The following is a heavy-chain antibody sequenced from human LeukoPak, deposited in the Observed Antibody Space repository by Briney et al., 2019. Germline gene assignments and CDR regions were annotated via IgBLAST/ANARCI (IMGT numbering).Heavy chain of an antibody. CDR3: ARGGGWRSSHVPNDY. CDR2: IKQDGSEK. D-gene: IGHD6-19*01. Sequence: GGSLRLSCAASGFTFSSYWMSWVRQAPGKGLEWVANIKQDGSEKYYVDSVKGRFTISRDNAKNSLYLQMNSLRAEDTAVYYCARGGGWRSSHVPNDYWGQGTLVTVSS. CDR1: GFTFSSYW. V-gene: IGHV3-7*01. J-gene: IGHJ4*02.